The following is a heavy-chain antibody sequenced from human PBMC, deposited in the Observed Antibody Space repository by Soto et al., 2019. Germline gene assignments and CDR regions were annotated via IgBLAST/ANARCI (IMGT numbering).Heavy chain of an antibody. CDR1: GFTFSSYW. Sequence: EVPLVESGGGLVQPGGSLRLSCAASGFTFSSYWMHWVRQAPGKGLVWVSRINSDGSSTSYADSVKGRFTISRDNAKNTLYLQMNSLRAEDTAVYYCARGAPLLWFGELLPHKAYYYYYGMDVWGQGTTVTVSS. CDR3: ARGAPLLWFGELLPHKAYYYYYGMDV. CDR2: INSDGSST. J-gene: IGHJ6*02. D-gene: IGHD3-10*01. V-gene: IGHV3-74*01.